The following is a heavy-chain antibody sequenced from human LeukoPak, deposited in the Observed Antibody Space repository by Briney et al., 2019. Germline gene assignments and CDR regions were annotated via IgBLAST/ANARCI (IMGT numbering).Heavy chain of an antibody. CDR1: GGSISSGGYY. CDR3: ARGRGSYYVDY. D-gene: IGHD1-26*01. V-gene: IGHV4-31*03. CDR2: IYYSGST. Sequence: SETLSLTCTVSGGSISSGGYYWSWIRQPPGKGLEWIGYIYYSGSTYYNPSLKSRVTISVDTSKNQFSLKLSSVTAADTAVYYCARGRGSYYVDYWGQGTLVTVSS. J-gene: IGHJ4*02.